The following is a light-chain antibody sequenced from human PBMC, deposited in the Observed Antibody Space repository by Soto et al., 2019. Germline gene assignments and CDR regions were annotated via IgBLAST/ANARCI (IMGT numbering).Light chain of an antibody. CDR2: GAS. V-gene: IGKV3-15*01. Sequence: EIVMTQFPATLSVSPGERATLSCRASQSVSVNLAWYQQKPGQAPRLVIHGASTRATDITDRISGSGSGTEFTLTISSLQSEDFAVYYCQLYGGSHMVSFGQGTKLEIK. J-gene: IGKJ2*01. CDR1: QSVSVN. CDR3: QLYGGSHMVS.